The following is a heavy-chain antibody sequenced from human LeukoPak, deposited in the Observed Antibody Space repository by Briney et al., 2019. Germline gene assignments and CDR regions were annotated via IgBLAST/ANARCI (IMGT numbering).Heavy chain of an antibody. D-gene: IGHD2-15*01. Sequence: GESLKISCQDSGYSFTNYWIGWVRQMPGKGLEWMGTIYPGDSDTRYSPSFQGQVTISADKSISTVYLQWSSLKASDTAMYYCARHARYCSGGRCYFNWFDPWGQGTLVIVSS. CDR3: ARHARYCSGGRCYFNWFDP. CDR1: GYSFTNYW. V-gene: IGHV5-51*01. CDR2: IYPGDSDT. J-gene: IGHJ5*02.